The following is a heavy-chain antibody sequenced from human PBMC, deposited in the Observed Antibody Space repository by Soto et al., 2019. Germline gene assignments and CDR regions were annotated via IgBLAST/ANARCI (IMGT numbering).Heavy chain of an antibody. CDR1: GYTFSNYG. Sequence: ASVKVSCKTSGYTFSNYGITWVRQAPGQPLEWLGWISLYSDGTNYAQKFQGRVSMATDTSTTTAYMELRSLRSDDAAVYYCARVVPGAEAWFGPWGQGTLVTVSS. D-gene: IGHD2-2*01. CDR2: ISLYSDGT. CDR3: ARVVPGAEAWFGP. J-gene: IGHJ5*02. V-gene: IGHV1-18*01.